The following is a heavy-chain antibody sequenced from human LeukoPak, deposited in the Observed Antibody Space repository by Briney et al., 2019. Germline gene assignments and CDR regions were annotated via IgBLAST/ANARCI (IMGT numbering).Heavy chain of an antibody. J-gene: IGHJ4*02. CDR2: ISGSGGST. CDR1: GFTFSSYA. Sequence: GGSLRLSCAASGFTFSSYAMSWVRQAPGKGLEWVSAISGSGGSTYYADSVKGRFTVSRDNSKNTPYLQMNSLRAEDTAVYYCAKVSGTVVVLDYWGQGTLVTVSP. V-gene: IGHV3-23*01. CDR3: AKVSGTVVVLDY. D-gene: IGHD3-22*01.